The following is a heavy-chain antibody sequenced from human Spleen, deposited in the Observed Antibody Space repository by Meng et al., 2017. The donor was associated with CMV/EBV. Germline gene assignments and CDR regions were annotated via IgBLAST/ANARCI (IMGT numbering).Heavy chain of an antibody. D-gene: IGHD6-13*01. J-gene: IGHJ4*02. Sequence: GESLRLSCAASGFTFSSYTMSWVRHAPGKGLEWVSGIASGGSTYYADSVKGRFTISRDNSKNTLYLQMNSLRAEDTALYYCAKPIRSWAPFDYWGQGALVTVSS. V-gene: IGHV3-23*01. CDR1: GFTFSSYT. CDR3: AKPIRSWAPFDY. CDR2: IASGGST.